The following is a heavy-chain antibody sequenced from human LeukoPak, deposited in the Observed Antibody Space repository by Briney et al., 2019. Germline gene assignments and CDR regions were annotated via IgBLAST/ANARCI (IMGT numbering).Heavy chain of an antibody. V-gene: IGHV1-18*01. CDR1: GYTFTSYG. J-gene: IGHJ6*02. CDR3: ARDRARYYYYGMDV. CDR2: ISAYNGNT. Sequence: GASVKVSCKASGYTFTSYGISWVRQAPEQGLEWMGWISAYNGNTNYAQKLQGRVTMTTDTSTSTAYMELRSLRSDDTAVYYCARDRARYYYYGMDVWGQGTTVTVSS.